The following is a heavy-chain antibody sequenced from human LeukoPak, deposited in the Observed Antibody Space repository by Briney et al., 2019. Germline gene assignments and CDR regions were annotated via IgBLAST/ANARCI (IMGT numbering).Heavy chain of an antibody. V-gene: IGHV1-46*01. J-gene: IGHJ5*02. CDR2: INPSGGST. D-gene: IGHD3-10*01. CDR3: ARDVYYYGSGSYSSFDP. Sequence: ASVKVSCKASGYTFIDSFMHWVRQAPGQGLEWMGIINPSGGSTSYAQKFQGRVTMTRDTSTSTVYMELSSLRSEDTAVYYCARDVYYYGSGSYSSFDPWGQGTLVTVSS. CDR1: GYTFIDSF.